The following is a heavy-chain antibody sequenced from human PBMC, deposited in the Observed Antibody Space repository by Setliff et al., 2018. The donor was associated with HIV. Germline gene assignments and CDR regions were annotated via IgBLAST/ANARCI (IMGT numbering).Heavy chain of an antibody. D-gene: IGHD3-10*01. CDR1: GYTFNNYG. CDR3: ASGRGIYGSGALEAYDI. Sequence: ASVKVSCKASGYTFNNYGVMWVRQAPGQGLEWMGWISGYGNRKYAQKFEGRLTVTTDTPTSTAYMELRTLRSDDTAVYFCASGRGIYGSGALEAYDIWGQGTMVTVSS. CDR2: ISGYGNR. V-gene: IGHV1-18*01. J-gene: IGHJ3*02.